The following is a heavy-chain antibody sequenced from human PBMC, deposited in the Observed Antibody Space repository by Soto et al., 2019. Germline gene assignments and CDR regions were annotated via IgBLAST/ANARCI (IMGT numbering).Heavy chain of an antibody. Sequence: EVQLVESGGGLVQPGGSLRLSCAAAGFTFSIYAMSWVRQAPGKGLEWVSAISGSGGSTYYADSVKGRFTISRDNSKNTLYLPMNSLRADDTAVYYCAKATRGGAATLIRDYWGQGTLVTVSS. J-gene: IGHJ4*02. CDR3: AKATRGGAATLIRDY. V-gene: IGHV3-23*04. CDR1: GFTFSIYA. D-gene: IGHD6-13*01. CDR2: ISGSGGST.